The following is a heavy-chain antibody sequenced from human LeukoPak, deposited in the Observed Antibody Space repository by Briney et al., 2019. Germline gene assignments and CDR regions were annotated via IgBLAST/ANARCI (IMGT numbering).Heavy chain of an antibody. V-gene: IGHV4-31*03. CDR3: ARVSGIVVVPAAKDPVVVDP. D-gene: IGHD2-2*01. Sequence: SQTLSLTCTVSGGSLSSGGYYWSWIRQHPGKGLEWIVYIYYSGTSYYNPSLKSRVTISIDTSKNQFSLKLNSVTAADTAVYYCARVSGIVVVPAAKDPVVVDPWGQGTLVTVSS. CDR2: IYYSGTS. CDR1: GGSLSSGGYY. J-gene: IGHJ5*02.